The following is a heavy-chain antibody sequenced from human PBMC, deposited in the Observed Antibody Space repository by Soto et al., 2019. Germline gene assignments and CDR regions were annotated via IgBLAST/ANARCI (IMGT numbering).Heavy chain of an antibody. D-gene: IGHD5-18*01. V-gene: IGHV1-69*13. J-gene: IGHJ6*02. CDR2: IIPIFGTA. CDR3: ARPVDTAMVNYYYYGMDV. Sequence: ASVKVSGKASGVTFSSYAISWVRQAPGQGLEWMGGIIPIFGTANYAQKFQGRVTITADESTSTAYMELSSLRSEDTAVYYCARPVDTAMVNYYYYGMDVWGQGTTVTVSS. CDR1: GVTFSSYA.